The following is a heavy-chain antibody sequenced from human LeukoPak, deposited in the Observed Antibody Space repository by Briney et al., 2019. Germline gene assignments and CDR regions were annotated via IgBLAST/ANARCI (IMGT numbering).Heavy chain of an antibody. CDR1: GYTFTSYD. CDR3: ARGVDYYDSSGYYFDY. Sequence: ASVKVSCKASGYTFTSYDINWVRQATGQGLEWMGWMNPNSGITGYAQKFQGRVTITRNTSISTAYMELSSLRSEDTAVYYCARGVDYYDSSGYYFDYWGQGTLVTVSS. D-gene: IGHD3-22*01. J-gene: IGHJ4*02. CDR2: MNPNSGIT. V-gene: IGHV1-8*03.